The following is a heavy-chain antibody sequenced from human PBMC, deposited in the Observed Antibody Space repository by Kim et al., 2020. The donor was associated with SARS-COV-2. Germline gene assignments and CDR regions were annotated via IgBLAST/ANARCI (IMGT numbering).Heavy chain of an antibody. CDR1: GYTFTSYG. V-gene: IGHV1-18*01. CDR3: ARVRLSTTVTSTGNFVIDY. J-gene: IGHJ4*02. CDR2: ISAYNGNT. Sequence: ASVKVSCKASGYTFTSYGISWVRQAPGQGLEWMGWISAYNGNTNYAQKLQGRVTMTTDTSTSTAYMELRSLRSDDTAVYYCARVRLSTTVTSTGNFVIDYWGQGTLVTVSS. D-gene: IGHD4-17*01.